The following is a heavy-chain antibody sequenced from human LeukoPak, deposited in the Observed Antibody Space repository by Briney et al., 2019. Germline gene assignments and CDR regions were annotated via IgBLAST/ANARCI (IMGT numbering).Heavy chain of an antibody. Sequence: GRSLRLSCAASGFTFSSYAMHWVRQAPGKGLEWVAVISYDGSNKYYADSVKGQFTISRDNSKNTLYLQMNSLRAEDTAVYYCARDHGDPYYFDYWGQGTLVTVSS. J-gene: IGHJ4*02. CDR3: ARDHGDPYYFDY. V-gene: IGHV3-30-3*01. CDR2: ISYDGSNK. CDR1: GFTFSSYA. D-gene: IGHD4-17*01.